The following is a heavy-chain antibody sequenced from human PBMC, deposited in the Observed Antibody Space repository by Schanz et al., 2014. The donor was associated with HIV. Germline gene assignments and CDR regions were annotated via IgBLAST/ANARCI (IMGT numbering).Heavy chain of an antibody. Sequence: QVQLVESGGGVVQPGRSLRLSCTASGFTFSTYGMHWIRQAPGKGLEWVAVIWYDGNYKSYADSVKGRFTISRDNSKNTLYLQMNSLRAEDTAVYYCARDESYGGSGSYYNGYGMDVWGQGTTVTVSS. J-gene: IGHJ6*02. CDR2: IWYDGNYK. D-gene: IGHD3-10*01. CDR1: GFTFSTYG. CDR3: ARDESYGGSGSYYNGYGMDV. V-gene: IGHV3-33*01.